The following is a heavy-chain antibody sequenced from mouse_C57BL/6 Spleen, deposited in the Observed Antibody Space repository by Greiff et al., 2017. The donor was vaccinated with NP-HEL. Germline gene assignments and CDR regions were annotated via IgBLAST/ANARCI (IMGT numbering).Heavy chain of an antibody. V-gene: IGHV5-16*01. CDR3: AREAYYYGSSLDY. CDR1: GFTFSDYY. CDR2: INYDGSST. Sequence: EVKVVESEGGLVQPGSSMKLSCTASGFTFSDYYMAWVRQVPEKGLEWVANINYDGSSTYYLDSLKSRFIISRDNAKNILYLQMSSLKSEDTATYYCAREAYYYGSSLDYWGQGTTLTVSS. D-gene: IGHD1-1*01. J-gene: IGHJ2*01.